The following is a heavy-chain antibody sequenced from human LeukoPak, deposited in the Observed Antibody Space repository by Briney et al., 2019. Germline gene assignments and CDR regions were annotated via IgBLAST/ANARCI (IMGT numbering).Heavy chain of an antibody. D-gene: IGHD2-21*02. Sequence: GGSLRLSCAAPVFTFSDHYMDCVRQAPAERLEWVGPSRNKANIYTTEYAASVKGRVTISRDVSKDSLYLQMNSLKTEDPAVYYCARAGLVVVTAKKSDAFDVWGQGTMVTVSS. V-gene: IGHV3-72*01. CDR3: ARAGLVVVTAKKSDAFDV. CDR2: SRNKANIYTT. J-gene: IGHJ3*01. CDR1: VFTFSDHY.